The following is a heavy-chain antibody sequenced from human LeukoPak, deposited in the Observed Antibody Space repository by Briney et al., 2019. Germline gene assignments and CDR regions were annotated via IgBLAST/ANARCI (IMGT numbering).Heavy chain of an antibody. CDR1: GGSISSYY. CDR3: ARAGYYNFWSGSNWFDP. V-gene: IGHV4-59*01. J-gene: IGHJ5*02. Sequence: SETLSLTCTVSGGSISSYYWSWIRQPPGKGLEWIGYIYYSGSTNYNPSLKRRVTISVDTSKNQFSLKLSSVTAADTAVYYCARAGYYNFWSGSNWFDPWGQGTLVTVSS. D-gene: IGHD3-3*01. CDR2: IYYSGST.